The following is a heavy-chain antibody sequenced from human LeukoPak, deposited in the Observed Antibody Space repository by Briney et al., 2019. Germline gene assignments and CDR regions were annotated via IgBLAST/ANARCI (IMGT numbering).Heavy chain of an antibody. J-gene: IGHJ4*02. V-gene: IGHV4-34*01. Sequence: SETLSLTCAVYGGSFSGYYWSWIRQPPGKGLEWIGEINHSGSTNYNPSFKSRVTISVDTSKNQFSLKLSSVTAADTAVYYCARGQGYCSSTSCQFDYWGQGTLVTVSS. CDR3: ARGQGYCSSTSCQFDY. CDR1: GGSFSGYY. CDR2: INHSGST. D-gene: IGHD2-2*01.